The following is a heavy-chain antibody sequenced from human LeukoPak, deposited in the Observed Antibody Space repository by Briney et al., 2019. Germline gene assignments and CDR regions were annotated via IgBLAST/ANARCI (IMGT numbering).Heavy chain of an antibody. CDR1: GYTFTSYG. CDR2: INPSGGST. Sequence: GASVKVSCKASGYTFTSYGISWVRQAPGQGLEWMGIINPSGGSTSYAQKFQGRVTMTRDTSTSTVYMELSSLRSEDTAVYYCARAAYGWFNPRPNFDYWGQGTLVTVSS. V-gene: IGHV1-46*01. CDR3: ARAAYGWFNPRPNFDY. J-gene: IGHJ4*02. D-gene: IGHD3-10*01.